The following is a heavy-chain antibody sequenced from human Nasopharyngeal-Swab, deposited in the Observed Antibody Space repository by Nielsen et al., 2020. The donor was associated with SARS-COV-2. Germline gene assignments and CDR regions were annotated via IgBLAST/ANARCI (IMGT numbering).Heavy chain of an antibody. Sequence: WVRQAPGQGLEWMGIINPSGGSTSYAQKFQGRVTMTRDTSTSTVYMELSSLRSEDTAVYYCAREVVGASYYYYGMDVGGQGTTVTVSS. CDR2: INPSGGST. D-gene: IGHD1-26*01. J-gene: IGHJ6*02. CDR3: AREVVGASYYYYGMDV. V-gene: IGHV1-46*01.